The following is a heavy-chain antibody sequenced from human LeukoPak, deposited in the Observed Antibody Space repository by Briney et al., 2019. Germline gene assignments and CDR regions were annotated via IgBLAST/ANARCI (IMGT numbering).Heavy chain of an antibody. J-gene: IGHJ5*02. CDR3: ARDGRYCSTTSCQGWFDP. V-gene: IGHV4-34*01. CDR2: INHSGST. CDR1: GGSFSGYY. D-gene: IGHD2-2*01. Sequence: SETLSLTCAVYGGSFSGYYWSWIRQPPGKGLEWIGEINHSGSTNYNPSLKSRVTISVDTSKNQFSLKLSSVTAADTAVYYCARDGRYCSTTSCQGWFDPWGQGTLVTVSS.